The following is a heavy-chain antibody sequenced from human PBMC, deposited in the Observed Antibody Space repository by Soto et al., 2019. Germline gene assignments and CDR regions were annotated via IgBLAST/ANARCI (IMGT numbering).Heavy chain of an antibody. Sequence: EVQLLGSGGGLVQPGGSLRLSCAASGFSISTYGVTWVRQAPGKGLEWVSGFSGGDGGTHYADSVKGRFTISRDNSKNMAYLLMNSLRTDDTAVYYCARWNGFGDYWGQGTRVTVSS. CDR2: FSGGDGGT. V-gene: IGHV3-23*01. CDR3: ARWNGFGDY. D-gene: IGHD1-1*01. CDR1: GFSISTYG. J-gene: IGHJ4*02.